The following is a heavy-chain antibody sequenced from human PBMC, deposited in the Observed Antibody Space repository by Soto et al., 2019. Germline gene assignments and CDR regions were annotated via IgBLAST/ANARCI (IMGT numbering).Heavy chain of an antibody. J-gene: IGHJ4*02. CDR2: ISGSGGST. Sequence: GGSLRPSCAASGFTFSSYAMSWVRQAPGKGLEWVSAISGSGGSTYYADSVKGRFTISRDNSKNTLYLQMNSLRAEDTAVYYCAKDPFPIDDYFDYRGQGTLVTVSS. D-gene: IGHD2-21*01. CDR1: GFTFSSYA. V-gene: IGHV3-23*01. CDR3: AKDPFPIDDYFDY.